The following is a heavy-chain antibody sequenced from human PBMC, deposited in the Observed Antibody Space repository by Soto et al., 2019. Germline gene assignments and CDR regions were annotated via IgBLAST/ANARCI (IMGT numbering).Heavy chain of an antibody. CDR1: GFTFSSFA. J-gene: IGHJ5*02. Sequence: EVQMLESGGGLIQPGGSLRLSCAASGFTFSSFAMSWVRQVSGKGLEWVAAISPSGDGTYYTDSVKGRFTISRDNFMNTLYLHMNSLRAEDAAIYYCVEEAQGHSYAPSWGQGTVVTVSS. D-gene: IGHD5-18*01. CDR3: VEEAQGHSYAPS. V-gene: IGHV3-23*01. CDR2: ISPSGDGT.